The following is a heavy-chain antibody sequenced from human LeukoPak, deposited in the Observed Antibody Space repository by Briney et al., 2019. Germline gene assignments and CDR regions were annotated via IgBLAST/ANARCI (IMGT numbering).Heavy chain of an antibody. D-gene: IGHD6-13*01. V-gene: IGHV3-23*01. CDR3: AKESGGSSSSYY. J-gene: IGHJ4*02. Sequence: GGSLRLSCAASGFTFDDYGMSWVRQAPGKGLEWVSAISGSGGSTYYADSVKGRFTISRDNSKNTLYLQMNSLRAEDTAVYYCAKESGGSSSSYYWGQGTLVTVSS. CDR1: GFTFDDYG. CDR2: ISGSGGST.